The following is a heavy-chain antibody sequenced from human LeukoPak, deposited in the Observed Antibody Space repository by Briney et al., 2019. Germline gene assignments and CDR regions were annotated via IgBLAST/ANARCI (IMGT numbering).Heavy chain of an antibody. Sequence: GGSLRLSCAASGFTFNSYAMSWVRQAPGKVLEWVSAIRGSGGGTYYADSVKGRFTISRDNSKNTLYLQMNSLRDEDTALYYCAKAGIGVVGYFDYWGQGTLVTVSS. CDR2: IRGSGGGT. J-gene: IGHJ4*02. D-gene: IGHD6-19*01. V-gene: IGHV3-23*01. CDR3: AKAGIGVVGYFDY. CDR1: GFTFNSYA.